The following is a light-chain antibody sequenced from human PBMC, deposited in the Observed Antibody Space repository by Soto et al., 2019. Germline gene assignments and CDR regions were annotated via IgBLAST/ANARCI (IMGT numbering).Light chain of an antibody. CDR3: GAWDSSLSAWV. Sequence: QSVLTQPPSVSAAPGQKVTISCSGSSSNIGNNYVSWYQQLPGTAPKLLIYDNNKRPSGIRDRFSGSKSGTSGTLGITGLQTGDEADYYCGAWDSSLSAWVFGGGTQLTVL. CDR1: SSNIGNNY. CDR2: DNN. J-gene: IGLJ3*02. V-gene: IGLV1-51*01.